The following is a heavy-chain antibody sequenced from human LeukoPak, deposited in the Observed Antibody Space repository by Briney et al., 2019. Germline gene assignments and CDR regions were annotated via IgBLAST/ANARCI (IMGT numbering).Heavy chain of an antibody. V-gene: IGHV1-46*01. J-gene: IGHJ6*03. D-gene: IGHD1-1*01. CDR2: INPSGGST. CDR3: ARAQGNDGYYYYYMDV. CDR1: GYTFTSYY. Sequence: ASVKVSCKASGYTFTSYYMHWVRQAPGQGLEWMGIINPSGGSTSYAQKFQGRVTMTRDTSTSTVYMELSSLRSEDTAVYYCARAQGNDGYYYYYMDVWGKGTTVTVSS.